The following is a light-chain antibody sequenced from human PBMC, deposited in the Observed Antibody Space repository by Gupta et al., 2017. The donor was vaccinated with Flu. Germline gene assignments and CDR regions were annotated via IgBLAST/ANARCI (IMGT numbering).Light chain of an antibody. CDR3: SAHAGRVTWV. CDR1: SSDVGGYNR. Sequence: QSAPTQPRSVSGSPGQSVTISCTGTSSDVGGYNRVSWYQQRPGKAPKLILYDVTERPAGVPDRFSGSKSGNTASLTISGRHVDDEADYYCSAHAGRVTWVFGTGTTVTVL. V-gene: IGLV2-11*01. CDR2: DVT. J-gene: IGLJ1*01.